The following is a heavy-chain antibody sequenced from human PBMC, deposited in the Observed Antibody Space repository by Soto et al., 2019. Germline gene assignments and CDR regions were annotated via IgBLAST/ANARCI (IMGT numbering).Heavy chain of an antibody. V-gene: IGHV3-23*01. J-gene: IGHJ6*02. CDR2: ISGSGGST. CDR1: GFTFSSYA. Sequence: PGGSLRLSCAASGFTFSSYAMSWVRQAPGKGLEWVSAISGSGGSTYYADSVKGRFTISRDNSKNTLYLQMNSLRDEDTAVYYCAKTGIAVAGLGWTVAWYYYYGMDVWGQGTTVTVSS. D-gene: IGHD6-19*01. CDR3: AKTGIAVAGLGWTVAWYYYYGMDV.